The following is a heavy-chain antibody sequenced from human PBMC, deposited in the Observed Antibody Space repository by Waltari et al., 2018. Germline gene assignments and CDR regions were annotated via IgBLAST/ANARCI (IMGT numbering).Heavy chain of an antibody. Sequence: EVQLVESGGGLVQPGGSLRLSCVASTFTFSTYAMTWVRQAPGQGLEWVSSIGGSGDNPYYADSVKGRFTVSRDNSKNSLYLHLTGLTVEDTAVYYCAKDVGHYHPDVLDHWGQGVLVIVS. CDR1: TFTFSTYA. J-gene: IGHJ4*02. D-gene: IGHD1-26*01. V-gene: IGHV3-23*04. CDR2: IGGSGDNP. CDR3: AKDVGHYHPDVLDH.